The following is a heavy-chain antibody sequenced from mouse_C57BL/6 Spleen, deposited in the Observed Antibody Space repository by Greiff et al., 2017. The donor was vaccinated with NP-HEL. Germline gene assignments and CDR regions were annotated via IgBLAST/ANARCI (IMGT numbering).Heavy chain of an antibody. Sequence: QVQLQQPGAELVRPGSSVKLSCKASGYTFTSYWMDWVKQRPGQGLEWIGNIYPSDSETHYNQKFKDKATLTVDKSSSTAYMQLSSLTSEDSAVYYCGRGGDYGRLAYWGQGTLVTVSA. CDR3: GRGGDYGRLAY. D-gene: IGHD1-1*01. J-gene: IGHJ3*01. CDR2: IYPSDSET. CDR1: GYTFTSYW. V-gene: IGHV1-61*01.